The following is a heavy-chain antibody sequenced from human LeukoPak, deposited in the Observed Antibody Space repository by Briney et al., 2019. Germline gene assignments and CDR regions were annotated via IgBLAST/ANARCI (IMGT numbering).Heavy chain of an antibody. Sequence: SETLSLTCAVYGGSFSGYYWSWIRQPPGKGLEWIGEINHSGSTNYNPSLKSRVTISVDTSKNQFSLKLSSVTAADTAVYYCARGLGYYDSSGLDYWGQGTLVTVSS. J-gene: IGHJ4*02. CDR3: ARGLGYYDSSGLDY. V-gene: IGHV4-34*01. D-gene: IGHD3-22*01. CDR1: GGSFSGYY. CDR2: INHSGST.